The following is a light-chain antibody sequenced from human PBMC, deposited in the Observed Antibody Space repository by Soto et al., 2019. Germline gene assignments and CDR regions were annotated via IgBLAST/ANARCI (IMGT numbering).Light chain of an antibody. J-gene: IGKJ2*01. CDR1: QAISSY. CDR2: AAS. CDR3: QHFNSYPYT. Sequence: DIQLTQSPSFLSASVGDRVTITCRASQAISSYLAWYHQKPGKAPKLLIYAASTLQSGVPSRFSGSGSGTEFTLTISSLQPEDFATYYCQHFNSYPYTFGQGNKLEIK. V-gene: IGKV1-9*01.